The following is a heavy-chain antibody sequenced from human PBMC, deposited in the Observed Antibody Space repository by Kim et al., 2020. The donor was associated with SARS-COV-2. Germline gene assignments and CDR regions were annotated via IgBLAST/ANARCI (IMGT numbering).Heavy chain of an antibody. V-gene: IGHV1-46*03. Sequence: ASVKVSCKASGFTFSNDYMHWVRQAPGQGLEWMGLFNPTNGNTWHAQKFQGRITMTGATSANTIYMELKNLKSDDAAGYYCTRMASSGSFEYWGQGTLVT. CDR2: FNPTNGNT. J-gene: IGHJ4*02. D-gene: IGHD6-19*01. CDR1: GFTFSNDY. CDR3: TRMASSGSFEY.